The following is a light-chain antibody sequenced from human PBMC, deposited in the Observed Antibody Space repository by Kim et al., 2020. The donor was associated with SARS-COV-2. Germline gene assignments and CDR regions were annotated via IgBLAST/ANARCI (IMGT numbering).Light chain of an antibody. CDR2: WAS. V-gene: IGKV4-1*01. Sequence: ATINCKSSQSVLYSSNNRNYLAWYQQKPGQPPKLLISWASTRESGVPDRFSGSGSGTDFTLTISSLQAEDVAVYYCQQYYSTPYTFGQGTKLEI. CDR3: QQYYSTPYT. CDR1: QSVLYSSNNRNY. J-gene: IGKJ2*01.